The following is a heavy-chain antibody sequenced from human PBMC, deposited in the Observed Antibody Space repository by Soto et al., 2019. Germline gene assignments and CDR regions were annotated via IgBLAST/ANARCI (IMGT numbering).Heavy chain of an antibody. J-gene: IGHJ4*02. Sequence: SETLSLTCTVSGGSISSSSYYWGWIRQPPGKGLEWIGSIYYSGSTYYNPSLKSRVTISVDTNKNQFSLKLSSVTAADTAVYYCAGDFRGYSYEPYYFDYWGQGTLVTVSS. D-gene: IGHD5-18*01. V-gene: IGHV4-39*01. CDR3: AGDFRGYSYEPYYFDY. CDR1: GGSISSSSYY. CDR2: IYYSGST.